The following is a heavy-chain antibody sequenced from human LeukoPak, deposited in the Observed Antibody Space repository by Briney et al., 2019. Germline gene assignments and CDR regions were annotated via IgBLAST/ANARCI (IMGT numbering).Heavy chain of an antibody. D-gene: IGHD6-19*01. Sequence: KTGGSLRLSCAASGFTFSSYSISWVRQAPGKGLEWVSFISSSSSYIYYADSVKGRFTISRDNAKNSLHLQMNSLRVEDTAVYYCARWSRYSSGWYELDYWGQGILVTVSS. CDR1: GFTFSSYS. V-gene: IGHV3-21*01. CDR2: ISSSSSYI. CDR3: ARWSRYSSGWYELDY. J-gene: IGHJ4*02.